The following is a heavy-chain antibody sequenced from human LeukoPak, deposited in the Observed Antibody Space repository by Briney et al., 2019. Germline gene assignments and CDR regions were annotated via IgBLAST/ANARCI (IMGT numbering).Heavy chain of an antibody. CDR2: IYHSGST. CDR3: AREAMYSYGNNFDY. V-gene: IGHV4-4*02. CDR1: GGSISSSNW. J-gene: IGHJ4*02. D-gene: IGHD5-18*01. Sequence: SETLSLTCAVSGGSISSSNWWSWVRQPPGKGLEWIGEIYHSGSTNYNPSLKSRVTISVDTSKNQFSLKLSSVTAADTAVYHCAREAMYSYGNNFDYWGQGTLVTVSS.